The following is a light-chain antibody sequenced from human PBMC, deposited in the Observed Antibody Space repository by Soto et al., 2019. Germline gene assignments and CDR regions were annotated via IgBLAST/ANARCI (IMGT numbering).Light chain of an antibody. CDR3: QQYNNWPPFMYT. J-gene: IGKJ2*01. V-gene: IGKV3-15*01. CDR1: HNIYTN. Sequence: EIVVTQSPATLSGSPGETVTLSCGASHNIYTNLAWYQQKPGQAPRLLIYDASTRATGIPARFSGSGSGTEFTLTISSLQSEDFAVYYCQQYNNWPPFMYTFGQGTRLEI. CDR2: DAS.